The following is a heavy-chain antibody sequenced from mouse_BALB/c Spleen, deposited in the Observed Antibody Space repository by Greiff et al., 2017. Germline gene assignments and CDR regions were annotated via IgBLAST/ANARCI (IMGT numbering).Heavy chain of an antibody. D-gene: IGHD2-1*01. CDR1: GYTFTSYV. V-gene: IGHV1-14*01. Sequence: VQLKQSGPELVKPGASVKMSCKASGYTFTSYVMHWVKQKPGQGLEWIGYINPYNDGTKYNEKFKGKATLTSDKSSSTAYMELSSLTSEDSAVYYCARSGNYVRYAMDYWGQGTSVTVSS. J-gene: IGHJ4*01. CDR3: ARSGNYVRYAMDY. CDR2: INPYNDGT.